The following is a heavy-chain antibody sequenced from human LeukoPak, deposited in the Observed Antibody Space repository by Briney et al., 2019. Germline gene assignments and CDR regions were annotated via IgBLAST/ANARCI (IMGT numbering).Heavy chain of an antibody. CDR2: IWYDGSNK. V-gene: IGHV3-33*01. CDR1: GFTFSSYG. CDR3: ASSIAAAAPNP. J-gene: IGHJ5*02. Sequence: GGSLRLSCAASGFTFSSYGMHWVRQAPGKGLEWVAVIWYDGSNKYYADSVKGRFTISRDNSKNTLYLQMNSLRAEDTAVYYCASSIAAAAPNPWGQGTLVIVSS. D-gene: IGHD6-13*01.